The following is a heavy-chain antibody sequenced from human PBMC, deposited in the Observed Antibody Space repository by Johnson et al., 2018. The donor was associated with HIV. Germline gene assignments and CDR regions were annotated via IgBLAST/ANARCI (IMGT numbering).Heavy chain of an antibody. D-gene: IGHD3-10*01. J-gene: IGHJ3*02. Sequence: VQLVESGGGVVRPGGSLRLSCAASGFTFEDYGMTWVRQAPGKGLEYVSAISSNGGSTYYANSVKGRFTISRDNSKNTLYLQMGSLRAEDMAVYYCARGAFDIWGQGTMVTVSS. CDR1: GFTFEDYG. CDR3: ARGAFDI. V-gene: IGHV3-64*01. CDR2: ISSNGGST.